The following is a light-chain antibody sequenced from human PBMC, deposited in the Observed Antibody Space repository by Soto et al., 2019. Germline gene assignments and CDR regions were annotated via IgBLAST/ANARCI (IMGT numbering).Light chain of an antibody. V-gene: IGKV3-20*01. CDR3: QQYGSSPIT. Sequence: EIVLTQSPGTLSLSPGERATLSCRASQSVSSSYLAWYQQKSGQAPRLLIYGASSRATGIPDRSSGSGSGTDFTLTISRLEPEDFAAYYCQQYGSSPITFGQGTRLEMK. J-gene: IGKJ5*01. CDR1: QSVSSSY. CDR2: GAS.